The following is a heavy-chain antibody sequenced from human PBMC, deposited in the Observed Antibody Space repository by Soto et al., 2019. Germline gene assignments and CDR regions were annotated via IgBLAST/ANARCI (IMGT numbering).Heavy chain of an antibody. J-gene: IGHJ4*02. D-gene: IGHD2-2*01. CDR1: GGSISSSSYY. CDR3: ARRNCSSTSCYQTDFDY. V-gene: IGHV4-39*01. Sequence: PSETLSLTCTVSGGSISSSSYYWGWIRQPPGKGLEWIGSIYYSGSTYYNPSLKSRVTISVDTSKNQFSLKLSSVTAADTAVYYCARRNCSSTSCYQTDFDYWGQGTLVTVSS. CDR2: IYYSGST.